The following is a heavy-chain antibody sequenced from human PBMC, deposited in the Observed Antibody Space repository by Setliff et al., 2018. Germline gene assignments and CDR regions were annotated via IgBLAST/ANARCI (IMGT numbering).Heavy chain of an antibody. CDR1: GDSISNYY. CDR3: ARAIVVVPPNALKVYFDH. Sequence: SETLSLTCTVSGDSISNYYWIRQTAGKGLEWIGSIYAGEATYYNPSLESRVVISVDSSKKRFSLKVSSVTAADAAVYYCARAIVVVPPNALKVYFDHWGPGVQVTVSS. D-gene: IGHD2-2*01. CDR2: IYAGEAT. J-gene: IGHJ4*02. V-gene: IGHV4-4*07.